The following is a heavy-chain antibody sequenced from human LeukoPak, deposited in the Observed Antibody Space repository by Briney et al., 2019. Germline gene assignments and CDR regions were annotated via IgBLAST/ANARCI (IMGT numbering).Heavy chain of an antibody. V-gene: IGHV3-23*01. CDR2: ISGSGGST. J-gene: IGHJ4*02. D-gene: IGHD3-22*01. CDR1: GFTFSSYA. Sequence: GGSLRLSCAASGFTFSSYAMSWVRQAPGKGLEWVSAISGSGGSTYYADSVKGRFTISRYNSKNTLYLQMNSLRAEDTAVYYCAKAKGRYYYDSSGYLHYWGQGTLVTVSS. CDR3: AKAKGRYYYDSSGYLHY.